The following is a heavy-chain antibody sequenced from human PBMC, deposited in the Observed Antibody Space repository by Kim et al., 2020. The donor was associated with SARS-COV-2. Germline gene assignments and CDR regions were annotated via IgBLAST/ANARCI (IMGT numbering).Heavy chain of an antibody. CDR1: GGSISSYY. Sequence: SETLSLTCTVSGGSISSYYWSWIRQPPGKGLEWIGYIYYSGSTNYNPSLKSRVTISVDTSKNQFSLKLSSVTAADTAVYYCARGWYYDFWSGYRDYYYYGMDVWGQGTTVTVSS. CDR3: ARGWYYDFWSGYRDYYYYGMDV. V-gene: IGHV4-59*13. CDR2: IYYSGST. D-gene: IGHD3-3*01. J-gene: IGHJ6*02.